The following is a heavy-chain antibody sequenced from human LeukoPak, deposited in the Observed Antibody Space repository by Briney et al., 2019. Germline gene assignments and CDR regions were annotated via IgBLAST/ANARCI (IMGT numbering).Heavy chain of an antibody. V-gene: IGHV1-2*02. Sequence: ASVKVSCKASGCTFTGYYMHWVRQAPGQGLEWMGWINPNSGGTNYAQKFQGRVTMTRDTSTSTVYMELSSLRSEDTAVYYCARGLYSSSSASFDYWGQGTLVTVSS. J-gene: IGHJ4*02. CDR2: INPNSGGT. CDR3: ARGLYSSSSASFDY. D-gene: IGHD6-6*01. CDR1: GCTFTGYY.